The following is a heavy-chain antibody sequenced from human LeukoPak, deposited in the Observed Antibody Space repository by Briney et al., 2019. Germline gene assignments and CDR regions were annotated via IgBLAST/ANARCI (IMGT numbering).Heavy chain of an antibody. Sequence: SVKVSCKASGGTFSSYAISWVRQAPGQGLEWMGGIIPIFGTANYAQKFQGRVTITADESTNTAYMELSSLKSEDSAVFYCARTYYGSGSYYKGGNYYHYMDVWGTGTTVTISS. CDR1: GGTFSSYA. CDR3: ARTYYGSGSYYKGGNYYHYMDV. V-gene: IGHV1-69*13. J-gene: IGHJ6*03. CDR2: IIPIFGTA. D-gene: IGHD3-10*01.